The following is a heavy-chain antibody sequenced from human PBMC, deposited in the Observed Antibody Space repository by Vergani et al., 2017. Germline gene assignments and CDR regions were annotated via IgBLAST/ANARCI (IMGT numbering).Heavy chain of an antibody. J-gene: IGHJ2*01. V-gene: IGHV4-38-2*01. CDR2: IHNRGKT. Sequence: QVQLQQWGAGVVKPSETLSLTCPVSGYSIGSGFYWAWIRQSPGEGLQWLTSIHNRGKTYHNPSLKSRVSVSLDTSKNRFSLNLTSMTATDTAVYYCARSQGDYWYFDLWGPGSLVTVSS. CDR3: ARSQGDYWYFDL. D-gene: IGHD2-21*01. CDR1: GYSIGSGFY.